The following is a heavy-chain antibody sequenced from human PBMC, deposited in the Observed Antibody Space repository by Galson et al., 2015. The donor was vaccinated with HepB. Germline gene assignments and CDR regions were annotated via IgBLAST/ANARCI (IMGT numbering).Heavy chain of an antibody. CDR3: ARVREDAVAGIIYYYYGMDV. D-gene: IGHD6-19*01. J-gene: IGHJ6*02. Sequence: SLRLSCAASGFTFSDYYMSWIRQAPGKGLEWVSYISSSGSTIYYADSVKGRFTISRDKAKNSLYLQMNSLRAEDTAVYYCARVREDAVAGIIYYYYGMDVWGQGTTVTVSS. CDR1: GFTFSDYY. V-gene: IGHV3-11*01. CDR2: ISSSGSTI.